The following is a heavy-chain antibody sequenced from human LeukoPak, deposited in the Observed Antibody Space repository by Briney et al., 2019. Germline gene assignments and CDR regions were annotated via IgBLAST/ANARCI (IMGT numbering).Heavy chain of an antibody. D-gene: IGHD6-13*01. V-gene: IGHV3-21*01. CDR2: ISSSSSYI. CDR1: GFTFSSYS. J-gene: IGHJ4*02. CDR3: ARGLVAATGTDFDY. Sequence: GGSLRLSCAAPGFTFSSYSMNWVRQAPGKGLEWVSSISSSSSYIYYADSVKGRFTISRDNAKNSLYLQMNSLRAEDTALYFCARGLVAATGTDFDYWGQGSLVTVSS.